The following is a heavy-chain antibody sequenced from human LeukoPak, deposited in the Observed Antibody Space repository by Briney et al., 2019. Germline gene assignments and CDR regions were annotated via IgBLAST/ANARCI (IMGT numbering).Heavy chain of an antibody. J-gene: IGHJ4*02. Sequence: SETLSLTCAVYGGSFSGYYWSWIRQPPGKGLEWIGEINHSGSTNYNPSLKSRVTISVDTSKNQFSLKLSSVTAADTAVYYCARGWGIAVVSRPRPRYFDYWGQGTLVTVSS. CDR2: INHSGST. D-gene: IGHD6-19*01. CDR1: GGSFSGYY. V-gene: IGHV4-34*01. CDR3: ARGWGIAVVSRPRPRYFDY.